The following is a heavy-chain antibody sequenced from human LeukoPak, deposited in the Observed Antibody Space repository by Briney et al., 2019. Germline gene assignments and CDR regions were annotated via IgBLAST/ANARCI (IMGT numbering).Heavy chain of an antibody. CDR2: INPSGGST. CDR1: GYTFTSYY. V-gene: IGHV1-46*01. CDR3: ARDQDDILTGANWFDP. Sequence: GASVKVSCKASGYTFTSYYMHWVRQAPGQGLEWMGIINPSGGSTSYAQKFQGRVTMTRDTSTSTVYMELSSLRSEDTAVYYCARDQDDILTGANWFDPWGQGTLVTVSS. J-gene: IGHJ5*02. D-gene: IGHD3-9*01.